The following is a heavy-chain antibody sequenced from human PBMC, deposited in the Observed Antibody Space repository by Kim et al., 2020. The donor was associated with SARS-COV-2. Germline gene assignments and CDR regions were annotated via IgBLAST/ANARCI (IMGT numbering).Heavy chain of an antibody. Sequence: RSTSYADSVKGRFTISRDNAKNTLYLQMNSLRAEDTAVYYCARGPGTFDPWGQGTLVTVSS. V-gene: IGHV3-74*01. D-gene: IGHD6-13*01. CDR2: RST. J-gene: IGHJ5*02. CDR3: ARGPGTFDP.